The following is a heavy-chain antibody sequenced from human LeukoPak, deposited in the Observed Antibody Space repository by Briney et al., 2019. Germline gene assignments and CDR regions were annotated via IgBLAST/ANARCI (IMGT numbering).Heavy chain of an antibody. Sequence: SETLSLTCIVSGYSFSSGYYWGWGRPPPGKGLEWIGIISHSDSTYYNPSLKSRVTISLDKSKNQFSLKLRSVTAADTAVYYCEREGDVVGATIASWGQGTLVTVSS. J-gene: IGHJ4*02. CDR3: EREGDVVGATIAS. V-gene: IGHV4-38-2*02. CDR1: GYSFSSGYY. CDR2: ISHSDST. D-gene: IGHD1-26*01.